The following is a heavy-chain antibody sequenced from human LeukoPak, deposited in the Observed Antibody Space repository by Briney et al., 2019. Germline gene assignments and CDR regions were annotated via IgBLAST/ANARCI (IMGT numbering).Heavy chain of an antibody. CDR1: GYSISSGYY. D-gene: IGHD4-17*01. CDR3: ARDQYGDYEGWYFDL. Sequence: SETLSLTCTVSGYSISSGYYWGWIRQPPGKGLEWIGSIYHSGSIYYNPSLKSRVTISVDTSKNQFSLKLSSVTAADTAVYYCARDQYGDYEGWYFDLWGRGTLVTVSS. CDR2: IYHSGSI. V-gene: IGHV4-38-2*02. J-gene: IGHJ2*01.